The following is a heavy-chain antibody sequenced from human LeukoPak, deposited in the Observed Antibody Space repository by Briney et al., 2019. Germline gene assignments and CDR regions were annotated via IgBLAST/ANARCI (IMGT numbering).Heavy chain of an antibody. V-gene: IGHV1-8*03. CDR3: ARGLIWFGEPSNFDY. CDR2: MNPNSGNT. Sequence: ASVKVSCKASGYTFTSYYMHWVRQAPGQGLEWMGWMNPNSGNTGYAQKFQGRVTITRNTSISTAYMELSSLRSEDTAVYYCARGLIWFGEPSNFDYWGQGTLVTVSS. D-gene: IGHD3-10*01. CDR1: GYTFTSYY. J-gene: IGHJ4*02.